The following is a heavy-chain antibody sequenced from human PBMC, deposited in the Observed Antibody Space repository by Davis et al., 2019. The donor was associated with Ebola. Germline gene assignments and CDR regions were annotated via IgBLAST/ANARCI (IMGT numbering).Heavy chain of an antibody. J-gene: IGHJ5*02. CDR3: ARGNRYCSGDTCANWFDP. D-gene: IGHD2-15*01. CDR2: IKQDGSEK. Sequence: GESLKISCAASGFTFSSYGMHWVRQAPGKGPEWVAIIKQDGSEKYYVDSVKGRFTISRDNSKNTLYLQMNSLRAEDTAVYYCARGNRYCSGDTCANWFDPWGQGTLVTVSS. CDR1: GFTFSSYG. V-gene: IGHV3-7*01.